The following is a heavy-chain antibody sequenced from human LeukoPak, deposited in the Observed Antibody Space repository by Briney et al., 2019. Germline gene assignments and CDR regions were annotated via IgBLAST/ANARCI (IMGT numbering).Heavy chain of an antibody. Sequence: GSSVKVSCKASGGTFSSYAISWVRQAPGQGLEWMGRIIPIFGTANYVQKFQGRVTITADKSTSTAYMELSSLRSEDTAVYYCARDRGPWGIVVVTAPFDYWGQGTLVTVSS. J-gene: IGHJ4*02. V-gene: IGHV1-69*06. CDR3: ARDRGPWGIVVVTAPFDY. CDR2: IIPIFGTA. D-gene: IGHD2-21*02. CDR1: GGTFSSYA.